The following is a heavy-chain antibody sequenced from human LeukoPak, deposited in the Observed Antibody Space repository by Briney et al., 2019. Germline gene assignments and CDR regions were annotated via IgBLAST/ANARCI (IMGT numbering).Heavy chain of an antibody. V-gene: IGHV3-21*01. J-gene: IGHJ4*02. D-gene: IGHD6-13*01. Sequence: PGGSLRLSCAASGFTFSSYSMNWVRQGPGKGLEWVSSISSNSIYIYYADSVKGRFTISRDNAKNSLYLQMNSLRAEDTAVYYCARVAAGTFDYWGQGTLVTVSS. CDR1: GFTFSSYS. CDR3: ARVAAGTFDY. CDR2: ISSNSIYI.